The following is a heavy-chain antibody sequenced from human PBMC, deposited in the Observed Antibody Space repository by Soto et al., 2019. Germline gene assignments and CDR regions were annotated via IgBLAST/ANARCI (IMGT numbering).Heavy chain of an antibody. CDR3: ARVRSSSLAFDI. J-gene: IGHJ3*02. Sequence: ASVEVSCKASGYTFTSYGISWVLQAPGQGLEWMGWISAYNGNTNYAQKLQGRVTMTTDTSTSTAYMELRSLRSDDTAVYYCARVRSSSLAFDIWGQGTMVTVSS. V-gene: IGHV1-18*01. CDR2: ISAYNGNT. D-gene: IGHD6-6*01. CDR1: GYTFTSYG.